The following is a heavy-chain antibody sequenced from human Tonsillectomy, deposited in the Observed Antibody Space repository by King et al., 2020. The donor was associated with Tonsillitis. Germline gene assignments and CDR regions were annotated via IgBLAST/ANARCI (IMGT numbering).Heavy chain of an antibody. J-gene: IGHJ6*02. CDR1: GFTFSSYA. V-gene: IGHV3-23*04. D-gene: IGHD3-16*01. CDR3: AKEVGADGGMDV. Sequence: VQLVESGGGLVQPGGSRRLSCAASGFTFSSYAMNWVRQAPGKGLEWVSAISGSGSSTYDADSVKGRFTISRDNSKNTLYLQMNSLRAEDTAVYYCAKEVGADGGMDVWGQGTTVTVSS. CDR2: ISGSGSST.